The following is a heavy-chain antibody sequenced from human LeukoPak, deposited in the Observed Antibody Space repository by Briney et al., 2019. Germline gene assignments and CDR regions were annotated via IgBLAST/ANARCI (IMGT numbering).Heavy chain of an antibody. J-gene: IGHJ3*02. Sequence: GESLKISCKGSGYSFTSYWISWVRQMPGKGLEWMGRIDPSDSYTNYSPSFQGHVTISADKSISTAYLQWSSLKASGTAMYYCARLKYSSGSLDAFDIWGQGTMVTVSS. D-gene: IGHD6-19*01. CDR2: IDPSDSYT. CDR1: GYSFTSYW. CDR3: ARLKYSSGSLDAFDI. V-gene: IGHV5-10-1*01.